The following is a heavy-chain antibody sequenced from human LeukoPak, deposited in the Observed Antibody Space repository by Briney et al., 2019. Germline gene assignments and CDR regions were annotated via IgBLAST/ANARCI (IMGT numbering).Heavy chain of an antibody. CDR3: ARGQKYRNGYTVTELGSGYFDY. CDR2: IYYSGRT. J-gene: IGHJ4*02. V-gene: IGHV4-59*01. Sequence: SETLSLTCSVSSGSISSYYWCWIRQPPGKGLEWIGYIYYSGRTSYNPSLKSRVTISVDTSKNHFSLTLSSVTAADTAVYYCARGQKYRNGYTVTELGSGYFDYWGQGTLVTVSS. CDR1: SGSISSYY. D-gene: IGHD5-18*01.